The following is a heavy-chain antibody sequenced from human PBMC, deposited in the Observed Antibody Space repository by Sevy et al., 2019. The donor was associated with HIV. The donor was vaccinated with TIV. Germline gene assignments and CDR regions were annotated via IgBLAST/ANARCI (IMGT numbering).Heavy chain of an antibody. D-gene: IGHD2-2*01. CDR2: LTFGCGEI. CDR3: AREGCSKPHDY. Sequence: GGSLRLSCAASGFTFSKYSMSWVRQPPGKGLEWVSTLTFGCGEINYADSVKGRFTISRDNSKMSVYLQMNNLRPEDTFVYYCAREGCSKPHDYWGQGTLVTVSS. V-gene: IGHV3-23*01. CDR1: GFTFSKYS. J-gene: IGHJ4*02.